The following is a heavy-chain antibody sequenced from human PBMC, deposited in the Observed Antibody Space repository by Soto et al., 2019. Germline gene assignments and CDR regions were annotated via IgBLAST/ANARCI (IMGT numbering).Heavy chain of an antibody. J-gene: IGHJ5*02. Sequence: SETLSLTCTVSGGSISSYYWSWIRQPPGKGLEWIGYIYYSGSTNYNPSLKSRVTISVDTSKNQFSLKLSSVTAADTAVYYCARADYDFWTATPNNWFDPWGQGTLVTVSS. CDR1: GGSISSYY. CDR2: IYYSGST. V-gene: IGHV4-59*01. D-gene: IGHD3-3*01. CDR3: ARADYDFWTATPNNWFDP.